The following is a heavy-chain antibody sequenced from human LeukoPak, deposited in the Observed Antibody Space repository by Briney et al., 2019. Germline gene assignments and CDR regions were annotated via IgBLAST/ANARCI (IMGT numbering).Heavy chain of an antibody. D-gene: IGHD2-15*01. J-gene: IGHJ4*02. CDR2: VNPSGGST. CDR3: ARGYRLSVLAATLGY. CDR1: GYTFTSYY. Sequence: ASVKVSCKASGYTFTSYYMHWVRQAPGQGLEWMGIVNPSGGSTSYAQKFQGRVTMTRNTSISTAYMELSSLRSEDTAVYYCARGYRLSVLAATLGYWGQGTLVTVSS. V-gene: IGHV1-46*01.